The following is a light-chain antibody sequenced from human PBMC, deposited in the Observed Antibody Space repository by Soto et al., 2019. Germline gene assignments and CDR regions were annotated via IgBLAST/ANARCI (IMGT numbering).Light chain of an antibody. Sequence: DIQMTQSPSTLSSSVGDIVTITCRSSQSIRSWLAWYQLKPGKAPKLLIFKESSLESGVSSRFSGSGSGTEFPLTISSLQPGDFETYYCQQYNTDPWTSGQGTKVDIK. CDR2: KES. CDR3: QQYNTDPWT. V-gene: IGKV1-5*03. J-gene: IGKJ1*01. CDR1: QSIRSW.